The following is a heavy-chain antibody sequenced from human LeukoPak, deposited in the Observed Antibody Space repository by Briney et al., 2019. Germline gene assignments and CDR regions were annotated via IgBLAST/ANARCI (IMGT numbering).Heavy chain of an antibody. CDR1: GFAFSNYW. CDR2: VNSDGRIT. J-gene: IGHJ3*02. D-gene: IGHD3-10*01. CDR3: ARKYYYGSGYAFEI. V-gene: IGHV3-74*03. Sequence: GGSRRLSCAASGFAFSNYWSQGVRRAPGRGLVWVSRVNSDGRITTYADSVKGRFTISRDNAKNTLYLQMNSLRAEDTAVYYCARKYYYGSGYAFEIWGQGTMVTVSS.